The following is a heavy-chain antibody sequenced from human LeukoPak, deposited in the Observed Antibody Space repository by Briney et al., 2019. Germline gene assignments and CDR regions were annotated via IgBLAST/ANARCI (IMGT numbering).Heavy chain of an antibody. CDR1: GFTFSNQW. CDR3: ARDLGGDAYEI. V-gene: IGHV3-7*04. Sequence: GGSLRLSCAASGFTFSNQWMSWVRQAPGKGLEWVANINVDGSTKYLLGSVKGRFTISRDNAENSLHLQMNSLRADDTAVYYCARDLGGDAYEIWGQGTMVIVSS. CDR2: INVDGSTK. J-gene: IGHJ3*02. D-gene: IGHD1-26*01.